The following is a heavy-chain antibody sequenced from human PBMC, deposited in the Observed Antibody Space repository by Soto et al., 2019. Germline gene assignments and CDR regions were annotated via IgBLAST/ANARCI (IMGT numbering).Heavy chain of an antibody. J-gene: IGHJ5*02. V-gene: IGHV1-69*08. CDR2: IIPILGIA. CDR1: GGTFSSYT. CDR3: ARDCLAAAGTGDWFDP. Sequence: QVQLVQSGAEVKKPGSSVKVSCKASGGTFSSYTISWVRQAPGQGLEWMGRIIPILGIANYAQKFQGRVTITADNSTSTAYMERSRLRSDDTAVCYCARDCLAAAGTGDWFDPWGQRTLVTVSS. D-gene: IGHD6-13*01.